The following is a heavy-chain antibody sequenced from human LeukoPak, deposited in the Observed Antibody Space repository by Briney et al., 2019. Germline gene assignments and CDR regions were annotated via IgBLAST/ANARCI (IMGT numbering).Heavy chain of an antibody. CDR2: INHSGRS. Sequence: SGTLSLTCAVSGTSFSSDYWTWIRQPPGKGLEWIAEINHSGRSNYNPSLKSRVAISVDTSKNQFSLNLSSVTAADTARYYCARGLYDSGDYYYGIRTYYFDNWGQGTLVTVSS. CDR1: GTSFSSDY. CDR3: ARGLYDSGDYYYGIRTYYFDN. D-gene: IGHD3-22*01. V-gene: IGHV4-34*01. J-gene: IGHJ4*02.